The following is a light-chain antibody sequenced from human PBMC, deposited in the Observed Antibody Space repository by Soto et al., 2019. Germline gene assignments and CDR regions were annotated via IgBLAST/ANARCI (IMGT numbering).Light chain of an antibody. CDR3: QQRSDWPPSIT. J-gene: IGKJ5*01. Sequence: EIVLTQSPGTLSLSPGERVTLSCSASQSVSNNYLAWYQQKPGQAPRLLIYGASNRATGIPDRFSGSGSGTDFTLTISSLEPEDFAVYYCQQRSDWPPSITFGQGTRLEI. CDR2: GAS. V-gene: IGKV3D-20*02. CDR1: QSVSNNY.